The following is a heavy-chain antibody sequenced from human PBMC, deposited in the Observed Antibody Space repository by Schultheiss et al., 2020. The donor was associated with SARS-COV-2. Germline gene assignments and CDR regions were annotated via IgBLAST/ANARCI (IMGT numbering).Heavy chain of an antibody. D-gene: IGHD6-13*01. J-gene: IGHJ4*02. Sequence: GGSLRLSCAASGFTFSSYGMHWVRQAPGKGLEWVAVISYDGSNKYYADSVKGRFTISRDNSKNTLYLQMNSLRAEDTALYYCAKVIAAAGTGFDYWGQGTLVTVSS. V-gene: IGHV3-30*06. CDR3: AKVIAAAGTGFDY. CDR2: ISYDGSNK. CDR1: GFTFSSYG.